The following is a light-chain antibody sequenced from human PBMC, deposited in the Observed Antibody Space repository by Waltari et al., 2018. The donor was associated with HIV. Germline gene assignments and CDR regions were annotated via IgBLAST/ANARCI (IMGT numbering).Light chain of an antibody. CDR2: GAS. Sequence: EIVMTQSPVTLSVYPGERATLSCRASQSVYSNLAWYQQKPGQAPRLVIYGASTRATGIPARFSGSGSGTEFTLTISSLQSEDFALYYCQQYYDWPLTFGGGTKVEIK. V-gene: IGKV3-15*01. J-gene: IGKJ4*01. CDR3: QQYYDWPLT. CDR1: QSVYSN.